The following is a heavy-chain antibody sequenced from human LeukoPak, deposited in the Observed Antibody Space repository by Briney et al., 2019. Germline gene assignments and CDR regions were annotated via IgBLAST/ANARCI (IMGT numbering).Heavy chain of an antibody. Sequence: GASVKVSCKASGGTFSSYAISWVRQAPGQGLEWMGGIIPIFGTANYAQKFQGRVTITTDESTSTAYMELSSLRSEDTAVYYCARGRMTTVNYNWFDPWGQGTLVTVSS. J-gene: IGHJ5*02. V-gene: IGHV1-69*05. CDR3: ARGRMTTVNYNWFDP. D-gene: IGHD4-17*01. CDR2: IIPIFGTA. CDR1: GGTFSSYA.